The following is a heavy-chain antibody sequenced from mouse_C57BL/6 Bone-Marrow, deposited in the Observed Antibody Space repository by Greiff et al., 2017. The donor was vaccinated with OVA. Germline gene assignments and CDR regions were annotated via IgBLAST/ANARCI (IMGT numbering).Heavy chain of an antibody. Sequence: VQLQQSGAELVRPGTSVKLSCKASGYTFTSYWMHWVKQRPGQGLEWIGVIDPSDSYTNYNQKFKGKATLTVDTSSSTAYMQLSSLTSEDSAVYYCARSRYSNYGGWLADRGKGTLVTVSA. J-gene: IGHJ3*01. CDR2: IDPSDSYT. V-gene: IGHV1-59*01. CDR1: GYTFTSYW. CDR3: ARSRYSNYGGWLAD. D-gene: IGHD2-5*01.